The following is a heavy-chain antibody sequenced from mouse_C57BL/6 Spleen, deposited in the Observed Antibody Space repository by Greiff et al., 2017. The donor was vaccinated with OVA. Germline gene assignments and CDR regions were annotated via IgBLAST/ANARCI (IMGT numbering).Heavy chain of an antibody. D-gene: IGHD2-2*01. J-gene: IGHJ4*01. CDR3: ARRGLPVYSRDY. Sequence: VQLQQPGAELVKPGASVKMSCKASGYTFTSYWITWVKQRPGQGLEWIGDIYPGSGSTNYNEKFKSKATLTVDTSSSTAYMQLRSLTSEDSAVYYCARRGLPVYSRDYWGKGTSVTVSS. CDR2: IYPGSGST. CDR1: GYTFTSYW. V-gene: IGHV1-55*01.